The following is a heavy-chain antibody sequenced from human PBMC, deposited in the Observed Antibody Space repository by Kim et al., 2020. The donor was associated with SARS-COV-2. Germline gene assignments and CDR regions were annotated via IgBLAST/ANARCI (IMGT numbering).Heavy chain of an antibody. J-gene: IGHJ4*02. CDR2: IGDRAGNT. CDR1: GFTFGIYA. V-gene: IGHV3-23*01. Sequence: GGSLRLSCAASGFTFGIYAMSWARQAPGKGLEWVSTIGDRAGNTHYADSVKGWFIISRDNSRNTLYLQMNSLRAEDTAVYYCDASDYWGQGTLVTVSS. CDR3: DASDY.